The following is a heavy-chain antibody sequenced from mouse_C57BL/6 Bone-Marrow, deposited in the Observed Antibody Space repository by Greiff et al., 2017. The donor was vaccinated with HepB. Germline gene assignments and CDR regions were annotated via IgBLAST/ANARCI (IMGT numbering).Heavy chain of an antibody. V-gene: IGHV1-62-2*01. CDR3: ARDEVGDYCYGSRWYFDV. Sequence: VKLQQSGAELVKPGASVKLSCKASGYTFTEYTIHWVKQRSGQGLEWIGWFYPGSGSIKYNEKFKDKATLTADKSSSTVYMELSRMTSEDSAVYFCARDEVGDYCYGSRWYFDVWGTGTTVTVSS. J-gene: IGHJ1*03. D-gene: IGHD1-1*01. CDR2: FYPGSGSI. CDR1: GYTFTEYT.